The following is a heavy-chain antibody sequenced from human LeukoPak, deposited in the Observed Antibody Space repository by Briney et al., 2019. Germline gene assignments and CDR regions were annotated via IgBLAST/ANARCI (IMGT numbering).Heavy chain of an antibody. CDR2: INHSGST. V-gene: IGHV4-34*01. Sequence: TSETLSLTCAVYGGSFSGYYWSWIRQPPGKGLEWIGEINHSGSTNYNPSLKSRVTISVDTSKNQFSLKLSSVTAADTAVYYCARGLGRKYKQQLVPKFDYWGQGTLVTVSS. CDR1: GGSFSGYY. D-gene: IGHD6-13*01. J-gene: IGHJ4*02. CDR3: ARGLGRKYKQQLVPKFDY.